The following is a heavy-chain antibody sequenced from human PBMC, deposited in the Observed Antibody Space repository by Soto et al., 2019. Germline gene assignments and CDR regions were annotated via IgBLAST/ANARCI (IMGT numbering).Heavy chain of an antibody. V-gene: IGHV4-59*01. CDR2: IYYSGST. CDR3: ARVEGHSSSFYYGMDV. Sequence: SETLSLTCTVSGGSISSYYWSWIRQPPGKGLEWIGYIYYSGSTNYNPSLKSRVTISVDTSKNQFSLKLSSVTAADTAVYYCARVEGHSSSFYYGMDVWCPATKVTV. J-gene: IGHJ6*02. D-gene: IGHD6-6*01. CDR1: GGSISSYY.